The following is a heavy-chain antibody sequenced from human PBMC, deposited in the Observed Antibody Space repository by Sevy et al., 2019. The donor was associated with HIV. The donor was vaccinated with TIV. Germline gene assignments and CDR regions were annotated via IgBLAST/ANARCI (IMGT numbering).Heavy chain of an antibody. Sequence: GGSRRLSCTASGFTFGDYAMSWVRQAPGKGREWVAFLKSKAYVGTLDHAASVKGRFTMSRDDSKSIAYLQMTDLKTAETGVYYCTRWNGAQSIFDYWGQGALVTVSS. D-gene: IGHD1-1*01. J-gene: IGHJ4*02. CDR1: GFTFGDYA. CDR3: TRWNGAQSIFDY. CDR2: LKSKAYVGTL. V-gene: IGHV3-49*04.